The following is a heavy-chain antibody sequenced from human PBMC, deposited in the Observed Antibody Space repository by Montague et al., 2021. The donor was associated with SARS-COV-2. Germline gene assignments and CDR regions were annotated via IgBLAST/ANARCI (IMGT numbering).Heavy chain of an antibody. D-gene: IGHD1-26*01. CDR3: ARERWAVGVSFDY. Sequence: CAISGDSVSSNSATWHWIRQSSSRGLEWLGRTYYRSRWSNDYAVXVRSRIIINPDTSTNQFSLQLSSVTPEDTAVYFCARERWAVGVSFDYWGQGTLVTVSS. V-gene: IGHV6-1*01. J-gene: IGHJ4*02. CDR2: TYYRSRWSN. CDR1: GDSVSSNSAT.